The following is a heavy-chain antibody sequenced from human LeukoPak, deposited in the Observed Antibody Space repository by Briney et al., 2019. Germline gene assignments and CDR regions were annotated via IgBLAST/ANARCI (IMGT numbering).Heavy chain of an antibody. CDR1: GGSISSYY. CDR3: ARVTYYYGSGTYECDY. Sequence: SDTLSLTCSVSGGSISSYYWRWIRQPPGKGLEWIGYNYYSESTNYNPSLKSRVTISVDTSKNQYSLKLSSVTAADTAVYYCARVTYYYGSGTYECDYWGQGTLVTVSS. CDR2: NYYSEST. D-gene: IGHD3-10*01. J-gene: IGHJ4*02. V-gene: IGHV4-59*07.